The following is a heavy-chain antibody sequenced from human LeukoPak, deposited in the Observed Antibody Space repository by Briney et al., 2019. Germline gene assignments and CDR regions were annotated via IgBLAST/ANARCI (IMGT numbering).Heavy chain of an antibody. CDR2: IRNDGDVI. CDR3: AKDFILIKALIPWDY. CDR1: GFNFSNYV. Sequence: GGSLRLSCAVAGFNFSNYVMHWVRQAPGKGLEWVAFIRNDGDVIYYADSVKGRFTISRDNSKNTIYLQLNSLRPEDTAVYYCAKDFILIKALIPWDYWGQGTLVTVSP. J-gene: IGHJ4*02. D-gene: IGHD2-21*01. V-gene: IGHV3-30*02.